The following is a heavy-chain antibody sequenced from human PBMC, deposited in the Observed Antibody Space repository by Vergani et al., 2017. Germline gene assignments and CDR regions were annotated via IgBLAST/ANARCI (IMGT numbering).Heavy chain of an antibody. CDR1: GGSFSGYY. V-gene: IGHV4-34*01. Sequence: QVQLQQWGAGLLKPSETLSLTCAVYGGSFSGYYWSWIRQPPGKGLEWIGEINHSGSTNYNPSLKSRVTISVDTSKNQFSLKLSSVTAADTAVYYCAGVYSSSWYYPAFDIWGQGTMVTVSS. CDR3: AGVYSSSWYYPAFDI. CDR2: INHSGST. J-gene: IGHJ3*02. D-gene: IGHD6-13*01.